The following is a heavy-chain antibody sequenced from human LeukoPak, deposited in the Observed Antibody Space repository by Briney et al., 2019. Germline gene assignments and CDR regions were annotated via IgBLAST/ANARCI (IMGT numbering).Heavy chain of an antibody. V-gene: IGHV1-2*02. CDR1: GYTFTSYD. D-gene: IGHD6-19*01. CDR2: INPNSGGT. CDR3: ANSLPLSSGWASYDY. J-gene: IGHJ4*02. Sequence: GASVKVSCKASGYTFTSYDINWVRQATGQGLEWMGWINPNSGGTNYAQKFQGRVTMTRDTSISTAYMELSRLRSDDTAVYYCANSLPLSSGWASYDYWGQGTLVTVSS.